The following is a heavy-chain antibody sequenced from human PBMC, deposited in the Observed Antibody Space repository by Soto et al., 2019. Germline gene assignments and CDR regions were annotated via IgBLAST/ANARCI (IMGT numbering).Heavy chain of an antibody. Sequence: ASVKVSCKASGYTFTSYYMHWVRQAPGQGLEWMGIINPSGGGTFYADSVKGRFTVSRDSSTNMLYLQMSSLTAEDTAVYYCVNAISSTTSDHYFGQGTLVTVSS. CDR3: VNAISSTTSDHY. CDR2: INPSGGGT. D-gene: IGHD2-8*01. CDR1: GYTFTSYY. V-gene: IGHV1-46*04. J-gene: IGHJ4*02.